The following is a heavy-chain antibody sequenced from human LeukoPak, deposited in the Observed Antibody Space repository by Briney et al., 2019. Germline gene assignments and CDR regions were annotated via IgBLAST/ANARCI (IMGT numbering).Heavy chain of an antibody. CDR2: IYYSGST. D-gene: IGHD6-6*01. V-gene: IGHV4-59*01. Sequence: SETLSLTCTVSGGSISGYYWSWIRQPPGKGLEWIGYIYYSGSTNYNPSLKSRVTISVDTSKNQFSLKLSSVTAADTAVYYCARSIAARLDYYYYYMDVWGKGTTVTVSS. CDR3: ARSIAARLDYYYYYMDV. CDR1: GGSISGYY. J-gene: IGHJ6*03.